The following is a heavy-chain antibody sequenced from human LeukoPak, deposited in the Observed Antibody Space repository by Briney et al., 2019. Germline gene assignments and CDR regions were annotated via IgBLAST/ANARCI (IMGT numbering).Heavy chain of an antibody. V-gene: IGHV1-2*02. Sequence: ASVKVSCKASGYTFSGYHMHWVRQAPGHGLEWMGWINPNSGGTDYAQKFQGRVTMTRDTSISTAYMELSRLRSDDTAVYFCARGYDSSGYFQYTFDYWGQGTLVTVSS. D-gene: IGHD3-22*01. CDR1: GYTFSGYH. CDR3: ARGYDSSGYFQYTFDY. J-gene: IGHJ4*02. CDR2: INPNSGGT.